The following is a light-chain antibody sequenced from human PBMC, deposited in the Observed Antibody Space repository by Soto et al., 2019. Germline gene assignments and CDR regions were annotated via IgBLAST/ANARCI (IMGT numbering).Light chain of an antibody. Sequence: QSVLTQPPSASGTPGQSVTISCSGSSSNIGSRTVDWYQHLPGTAPKLLIYGNAQRPSGVPDRFSGSKSGPSASLAISGLQSEDEADYYCALWDDSLNAWVFGGGTKLTVL. V-gene: IGLV1-44*01. CDR3: ALWDDSLNAWV. CDR2: GNA. CDR1: SSNIGSRT. J-gene: IGLJ3*02.